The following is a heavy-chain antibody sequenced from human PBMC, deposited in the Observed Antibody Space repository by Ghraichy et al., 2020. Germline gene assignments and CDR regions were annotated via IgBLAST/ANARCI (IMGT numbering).Heavy chain of an antibody. Sequence: GSLRLSCTVSGGSISSYYWSWIRQPPGKGLEWIGYIYYSGSTNYNPSLKSRVTISVDTSKNQFSLKLSSVTAADTAVYYCSRLVGTMIVDYWGQGTLVTVSS. J-gene: IGHJ4*02. CDR1: GGSISSYY. CDR2: IYYSGST. D-gene: IGHD3-22*01. V-gene: IGHV4-59*01. CDR3: SRLVGTMIVDY.